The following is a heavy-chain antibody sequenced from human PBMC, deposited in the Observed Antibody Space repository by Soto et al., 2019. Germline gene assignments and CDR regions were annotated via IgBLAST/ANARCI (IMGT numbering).Heavy chain of an antibody. CDR3: ARGDFYDSSGPFSDAFDI. CDR1: GFTFSSYW. V-gene: IGHV3-74*01. Sequence: PRGSLRLSCAASGFTFSSYWMYWVRQAPGKGLVWVSRTNSDGSDTSYADSVKGRFTISRDNAKNTLYLQMNSLRAEDTAVYYCARGDFYDSSGPFSDAFDIWGQGTSVTVAS. J-gene: IGHJ3*02. CDR2: TNSDGSDT. D-gene: IGHD3-22*01.